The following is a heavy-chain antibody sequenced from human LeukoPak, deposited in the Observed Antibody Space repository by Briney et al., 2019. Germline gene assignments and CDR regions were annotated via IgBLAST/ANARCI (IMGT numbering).Heavy chain of an antibody. CDR2: IYYSGST. D-gene: IGHD6-13*01. Sequence: SQTLSLTCTVSGGSISSGGYYWSWIRQHPGKGLEWIAYIYYSGSTYYNPSLKSRVTISVDTSNNQFSLKLSSVTAADTAVYYCARGLMMAVAGRGEFHYWGQGTLVTVSS. J-gene: IGHJ4*02. CDR3: ARGLMMAVAGRGEFHY. V-gene: IGHV4-31*03. CDR1: GGSISSGGYY.